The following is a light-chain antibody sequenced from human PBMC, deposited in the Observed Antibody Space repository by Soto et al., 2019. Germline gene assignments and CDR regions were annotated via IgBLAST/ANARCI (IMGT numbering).Light chain of an antibody. Sequence: ELVLTQSPGTLSLSPGGKANLSCRASQSVSSSYLAWYQQKPGQAPRLLIYGASSRATGIPDRFSGSGSGTDFTLTISRLEPEDFAVYYCQQYGSSLWTFGQGTKV. CDR3: QQYGSSLWT. J-gene: IGKJ1*01. CDR1: QSVSSSY. CDR2: GAS. V-gene: IGKV3-20*01.